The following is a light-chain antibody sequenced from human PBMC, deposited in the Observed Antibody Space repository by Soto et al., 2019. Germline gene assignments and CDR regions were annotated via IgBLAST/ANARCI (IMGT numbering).Light chain of an antibody. CDR3: QQYNSYPYT. Sequence: DIQMTQSPSTLSASVGDRVTITCRASQSISSWLAWYQQKPGKAPKLLIYKASSLESGVPSGFSGSGSWTEFTLTISSLQPDDFATYYCQQYNSYPYTFGQGTKLEIK. CDR1: QSISSW. CDR2: KAS. J-gene: IGKJ2*01. V-gene: IGKV1-5*03.